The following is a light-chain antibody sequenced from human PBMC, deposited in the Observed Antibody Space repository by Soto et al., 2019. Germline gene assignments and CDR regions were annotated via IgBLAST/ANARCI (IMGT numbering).Light chain of an antibody. CDR3: YSYASSRTAVV. J-gene: IGLJ2*01. CDR2: DTS. Sequence: QSALTQPASVSGAPGQSVTISCTGSSCDVGGCNLVHWYQQLPGTAPKLLIYDTSKRPSGVSDRFSGSKSGTSASLTISGLQAEDEADYYCYSYASSRTAVVFGSGTKLTVL. V-gene: IGLV1-40*01. CDR1: SCDVGGCNL.